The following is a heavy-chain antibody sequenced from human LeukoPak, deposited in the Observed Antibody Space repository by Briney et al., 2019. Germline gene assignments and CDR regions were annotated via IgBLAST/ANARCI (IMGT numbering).Heavy chain of an antibody. D-gene: IGHD1-26*01. Sequence: PSETLSLTCAVYGGSFSGYYWSWIRQPPGKGLEWIGEINHSGSTNYNPSLKSRVTISVDTSKNQFSLKLSSVTAADTAAYYCASIVGIEDYWGQGTLVTVSS. CDR2: INHSGST. J-gene: IGHJ4*02. V-gene: IGHV4-34*01. CDR3: ASIVGIEDY. CDR1: GGSFSGYY.